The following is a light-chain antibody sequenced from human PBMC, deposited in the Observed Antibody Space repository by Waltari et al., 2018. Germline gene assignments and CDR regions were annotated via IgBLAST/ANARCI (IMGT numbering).Light chain of an antibody. Sequence: DIVMTQSPDSLAVSLGERATINCKSSQSVLYSSNNKNYLAWYQPKPGQPPKLIIYWAPTRESGVPDRFSGSGSGTDFTLTISSLQAEDVAVYYCQQYYTTRTFGQGTKVEIK. V-gene: IGKV4-1*01. CDR3: QQYYTTRT. J-gene: IGKJ1*01. CDR1: QSVLYSSNNKNY. CDR2: WAP.